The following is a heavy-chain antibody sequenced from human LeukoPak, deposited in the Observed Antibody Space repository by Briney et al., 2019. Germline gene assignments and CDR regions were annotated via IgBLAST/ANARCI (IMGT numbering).Heavy chain of an antibody. V-gene: IGHV3-7*01. D-gene: IGHD3-10*01. CDR2: IKQDGSEK. J-gene: IGHJ4*02. CDR3: ASMVRGVINYFDY. Sequence: GGSLRLSCAASGFTFSSYWMSWVRQAPGKGLEWVANIKQDGSEKYYVDSVKGRFTISRDNAKNSLYLQMNSLRVEDTAVYYCASMVRGVINYFDYWGQGTLVTVSS. CDR1: GFTFSSYW.